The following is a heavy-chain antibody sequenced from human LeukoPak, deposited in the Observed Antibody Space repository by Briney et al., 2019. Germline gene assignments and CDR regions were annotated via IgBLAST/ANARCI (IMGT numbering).Heavy chain of an antibody. Sequence: GGSLRLSCAASGFTFSSYAMHWVRQAPGKGLEWVAVISYDGTNKYYADSAKGRCTISRDNSKNTLYLQMNSLRAEDTAVYYCARSISMVREALGYWGQGTLVTVSS. V-gene: IGHV3-30-3*01. CDR2: ISYDGTNK. D-gene: IGHD3-10*01. CDR1: GFTFSSYA. CDR3: ARSISMVREALGY. J-gene: IGHJ4*02.